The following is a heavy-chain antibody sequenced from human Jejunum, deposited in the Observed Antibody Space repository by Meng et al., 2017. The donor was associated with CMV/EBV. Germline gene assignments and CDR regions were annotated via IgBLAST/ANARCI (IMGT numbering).Heavy chain of an antibody. Sequence: LSSPTIRFGFGDYAVDWVRQAPGKRLVWVSSISSSSTVVHNAGSVKGRFTISRDNAKKSLYLQMNSLRAEDTAVYYCARDLGLVGSYWGQGTLVTVSS. D-gene: IGHD1-26*01. J-gene: IGHJ4*02. CDR3: ARDLGLVGSY. CDR1: RFGFGDYA. V-gene: IGHV3-21*01. CDR2: ISSSSTVV.